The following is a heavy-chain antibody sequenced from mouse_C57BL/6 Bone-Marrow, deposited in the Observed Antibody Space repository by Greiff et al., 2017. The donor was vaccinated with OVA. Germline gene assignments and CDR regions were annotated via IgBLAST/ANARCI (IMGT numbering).Heavy chain of an antibody. CDR3: AVYSNCYYAMDY. D-gene: IGHD2-5*01. CDR1: GYTFTSYW. V-gene: IGHV1-7*01. CDR2: INPSSGYT. J-gene: IGHJ4*01. Sequence: QVQLQQPGAELAKPGASVKLSCKASGYTFTSYWMHWVKQRPGQGLEWIGYINPSSGYTKYNQKFKAKATLTADKSSSTAYMKLSSLTYEDSEVYYCAVYSNCYYAMDYWGQGTSVTVSS.